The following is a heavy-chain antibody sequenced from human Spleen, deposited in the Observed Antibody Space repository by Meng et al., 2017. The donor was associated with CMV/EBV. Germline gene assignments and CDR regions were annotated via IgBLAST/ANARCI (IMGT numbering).Heavy chain of an antibody. CDR1: GCTVTSNY. J-gene: IGHJ6*02. D-gene: IGHD3-3*01. CDR3: TTGGQAYYDFWSSYYQGSMIDYYNGVDV. V-gene: IGHV3-53*01. CDR2: IYSGGST. Sequence: SLKISCAASGCTVTSNYMSWVRQAPGKGREGVSVIYSGGSTYYADSVKGRFTISRDNSKNTLHLQMNSLKTEDTAVYYCTTGGQAYYDFWSSYYQGSMIDYYNGVDVWGQGTTVTVSS.